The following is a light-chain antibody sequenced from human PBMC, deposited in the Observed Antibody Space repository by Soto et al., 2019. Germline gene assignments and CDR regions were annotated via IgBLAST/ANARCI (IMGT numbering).Light chain of an antibody. CDR2: DVS. CDR1: SSDVGGYNY. CDR3: SSYTSSSTLYV. Sequence: QSVLTQPGSVSGXPGQSITISCTGTSSDVGGYNYVSWYQQHPGKAPKLMIYDVSNRPSGVSNRFSGSKSGNTASLTISGLQAEDEADYYCSSYTSSSTLYVFGTGTKVTVL. V-gene: IGLV2-14*01. J-gene: IGLJ1*01.